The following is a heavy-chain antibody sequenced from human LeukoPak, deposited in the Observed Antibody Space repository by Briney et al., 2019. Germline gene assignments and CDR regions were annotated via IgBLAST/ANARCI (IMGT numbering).Heavy chain of an antibody. CDR3: ARAYSSSWYYYYYMDV. Sequence: PGGSLRLSCAASGFTFSSYGMSWVRQAPGKGLEWVANIKQDGSEKYYVDSVKGRFTISRDNAKNSLYLQMNSLRAEDTAVYYCARAYSSSWYYYYYMDVWGKGTTVTVSS. V-gene: IGHV3-7*01. CDR1: GFTFSSYG. D-gene: IGHD6-13*01. J-gene: IGHJ6*03. CDR2: IKQDGSEK.